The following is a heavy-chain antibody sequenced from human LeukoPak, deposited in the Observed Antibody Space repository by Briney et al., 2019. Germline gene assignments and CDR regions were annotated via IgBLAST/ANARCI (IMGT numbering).Heavy chain of an antibody. CDR3: ARLSYSSGWPEFDY. CDR1: GGSISSSSYY. CDR2: IYYSGST. V-gene: IGHV4-39*01. D-gene: IGHD6-19*01. Sequence: SETLSLTCTVSGGSISSSSYYWGWIRQPPGTGLEWIGSIYYSGSTYYNPSLKSRVTISVDTSKNQFSLKLSSVTAADTAVYYCARLSYSSGWPEFDYWGQGTLVTVSS. J-gene: IGHJ4*02.